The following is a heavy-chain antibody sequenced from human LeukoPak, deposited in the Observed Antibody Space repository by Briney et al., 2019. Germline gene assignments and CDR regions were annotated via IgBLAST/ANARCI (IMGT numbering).Heavy chain of an antibody. CDR2: MNPNSGNT. Sequence: ASVKVSSKASGYTFTSYDINWVRQATGQGLEWMGWMNPNSGNTGYAQKFQGRVTMTRNTSISTAYMELSSLRSEDTAVYYCARGVIAVKRSDFDYWGQGTLVTVSS. V-gene: IGHV1-8*01. D-gene: IGHD6-19*01. J-gene: IGHJ4*02. CDR3: ARGVIAVKRSDFDY. CDR1: GYTFTSYD.